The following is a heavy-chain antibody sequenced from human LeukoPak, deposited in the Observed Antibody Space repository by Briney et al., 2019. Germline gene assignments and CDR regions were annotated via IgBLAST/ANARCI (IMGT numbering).Heavy chain of an antibody. CDR2: ISSSSSTI. D-gene: IGHD5-18*01. CDR3: ARDNNRLGYGNYYYYMDV. J-gene: IGHJ6*03. CDR1: GFTFSSYS. Sequence: PGGSLRLSCAASGFTFSSYSMNWVRQAPGKGLEWVSYISSSSSTIYYADSVKGRFTISRDNAKNSLYLQMNSLRAEDTAVYYCARDNNRLGYGNYYYYMDVWGKGTTVTVSS. V-gene: IGHV3-48*01.